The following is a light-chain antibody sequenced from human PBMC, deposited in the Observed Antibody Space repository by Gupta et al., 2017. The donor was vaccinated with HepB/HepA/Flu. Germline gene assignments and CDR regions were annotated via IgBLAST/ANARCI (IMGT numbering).Light chain of an antibody. CDR2: AAS. Sequence: DIQMTQTPSSLSASVGDRVTITCRASQSIRTYLNWYQQKPGKAPNLLIYAASRVKSGVPSRFSGSGSGTDFTLTISSRQPEDFATYYCQQKNSTPLPFGQGTKVEIK. CDR1: QSIRTY. J-gene: IGKJ2*01. V-gene: IGKV1-39*01. CDR3: QQKNSTPLP.